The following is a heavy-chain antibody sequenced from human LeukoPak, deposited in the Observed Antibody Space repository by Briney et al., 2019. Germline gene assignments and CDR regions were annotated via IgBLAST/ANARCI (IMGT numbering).Heavy chain of an antibody. CDR2: VYYGRTT. J-gene: IGHJ5*01. V-gene: IGHV4-34*01. Sequence: PSETLSLTCAVYGGSFSGYYWSWIRQPPGKGLEWIGSVYYGRTTYYNPSLDDRVTVSLDTSANQFSLQLNSVTAADTAVYYCVRHDGRGGATMGAFDSWGQGSLVTVSS. CDR3: VRHDGRGGATMGAFDS. D-gene: IGHD5-12*01. CDR1: GGSFSGYY.